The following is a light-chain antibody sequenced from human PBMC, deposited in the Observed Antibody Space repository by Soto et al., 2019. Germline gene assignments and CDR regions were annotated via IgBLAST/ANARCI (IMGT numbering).Light chain of an antibody. Sequence: DVVMTQSPLSLPVTLGQPASISCRSSQSLVYSDGNTYLNWLQQRPGQSPRRLIYKVSNRDSGVPDRFSGSGSGTAFTLKISRGEAEDVGVYYFMQGTHCHLTFGQRTKLEIK. V-gene: IGKV2-30*01. J-gene: IGKJ2*01. CDR1: QSLVYSDGNTY. CDR2: KVS. CDR3: MQGTHCHLT.